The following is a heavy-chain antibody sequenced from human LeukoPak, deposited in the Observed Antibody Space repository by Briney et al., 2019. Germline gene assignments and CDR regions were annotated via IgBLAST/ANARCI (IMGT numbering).Heavy chain of an antibody. CDR3: AREAHGDQDFDY. D-gene: IGHD4-17*01. Sequence: SQTLSLTCAISGDSVSSNRGAWNWIRQSPSRGLEWLGRTYYRSKWYNNYAVSVKSRITINSDTSKNQFSLQLNSVTPEDTAVYYCAREAHGDQDFDYWGQGTLVTVSS. CDR2: TYYRSKWYN. J-gene: IGHJ4*02. V-gene: IGHV6-1*01. CDR1: GDSVSSNRGA.